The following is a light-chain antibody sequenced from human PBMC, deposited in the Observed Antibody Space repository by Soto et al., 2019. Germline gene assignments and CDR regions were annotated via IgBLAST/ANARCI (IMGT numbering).Light chain of an antibody. Sequence: DIHMTQFPSALSASVGDRVTLTCRASDDVSNWLAWYQQKPGQPPKLLIYGASTLESGVPSMFSGSGSGTQFTLTISSLLPDYFATYYCQEYHSYSPTFGPGTTVAVK. J-gene: IGKJ1*01. CDR3: QEYHSYSPT. V-gene: IGKV1-5*01. CDR2: GAS. CDR1: DDVSNW.